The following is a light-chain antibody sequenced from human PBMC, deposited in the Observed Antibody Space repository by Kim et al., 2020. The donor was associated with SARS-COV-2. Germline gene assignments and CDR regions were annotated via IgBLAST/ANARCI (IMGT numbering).Light chain of an antibody. V-gene: IGKV3-20*01. CDR2: GAS. CDR1: QSVSSTF. J-gene: IGKJ2*01. Sequence: EIVLTQSPGTLSLSPGERATLSCRASQSVSSTFLGWYQQKPGQAPRLLIYGASSRATGIPDRFSGSGSGTDFTLTISRLEPEDFAVYYCQHYGNSPPYTFGQGTKLEI. CDR3: QHYGNSPPYT.